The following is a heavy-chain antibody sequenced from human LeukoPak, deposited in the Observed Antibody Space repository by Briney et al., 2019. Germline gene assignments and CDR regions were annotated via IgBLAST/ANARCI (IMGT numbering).Heavy chain of an antibody. Sequence: EASVKVSCKASGYTFTSYGISWVRQAPGQGLEWMGWISAYNGNTNYAQKLQGRVTMTTGTSTSTAYMELRSLRSDDTAVYYCARVGGIVVVPAAINPIDYWGQGTLVTVSS. D-gene: IGHD2-2*01. CDR1: GYTFTSYG. CDR3: ARVGGIVVVPAAINPIDY. CDR2: ISAYNGNT. V-gene: IGHV1-18*01. J-gene: IGHJ4*02.